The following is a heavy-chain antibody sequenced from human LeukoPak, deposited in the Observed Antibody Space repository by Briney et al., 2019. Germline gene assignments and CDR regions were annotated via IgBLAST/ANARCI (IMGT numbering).Heavy chain of an antibody. CDR1: EFTVINNY. Sequence: GGSLRLSCAISEFTVINNYMTWVRQAPGRGLEWVALIYVGGHTCHADSLKGRFAVSSDNSKNTLYLHMNSLRAEDTAVYYCAKGGNYDGSRYVAWFFDVWGRGTLVTVSS. D-gene: IGHD3-22*01. J-gene: IGHJ2*01. CDR3: AKGGNYDGSRYVAWFFDV. CDR2: IYVGGHT. V-gene: IGHV3-53*01.